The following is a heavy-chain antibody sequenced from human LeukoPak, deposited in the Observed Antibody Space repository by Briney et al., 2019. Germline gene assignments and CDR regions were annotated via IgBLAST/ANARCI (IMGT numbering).Heavy chain of an antibody. V-gene: IGHV3-30*02. J-gene: IGHJ4*02. CDR3: AREGGRAAAGRFDY. D-gene: IGHD6-13*01. Sequence: GGSLRLSCAASGINFRSSGMRWVRQAPGKGLEWVTFIQNDGSDKSYAASVKGRFTISRDNSKNTVYPHMNSLRADDTALYYCAREGGRAAAGRFDYWGQGTLVTVSS. CDR2: IQNDGSDK. CDR1: GINFRSSG.